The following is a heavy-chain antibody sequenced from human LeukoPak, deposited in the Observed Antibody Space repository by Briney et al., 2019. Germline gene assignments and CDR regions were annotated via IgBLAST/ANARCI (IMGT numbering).Heavy chain of an antibody. CDR3: AKKSVGGSLVDY. Sequence: PGGSLRLSCAASGFTFSSYGMHWVRQAPGKGLEWVAVISYDGSNKYYADSVKGRFTISIDNSKNTLYLQMNSLRAEDTAVYYCAKKSVGGSLVDYWGQGTLVTVSS. D-gene: IGHD1-26*01. V-gene: IGHV3-30*18. CDR2: ISYDGSNK. J-gene: IGHJ4*02. CDR1: GFTFSSYG.